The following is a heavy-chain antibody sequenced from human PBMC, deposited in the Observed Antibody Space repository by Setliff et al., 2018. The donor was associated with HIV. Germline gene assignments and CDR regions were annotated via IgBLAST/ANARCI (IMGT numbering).Heavy chain of an antibody. CDR2: ISGSGGST. CDR3: AKKGVGATGWAYYYYYMDV. V-gene: IGHV3-23*01. J-gene: IGHJ6*03. D-gene: IGHD1-26*01. CDR1: GFTFSSYA. Sequence: PGGSLRLSCAASGFTFSSYAMSWVRQAPGKGLEWVSAISGSGGSTYYADSVKGRFTISRDNSKNTLYLQMNSLRAEDTAVYYCAKKGVGATGWAYYYYYMDVWGKGTTVTVSS.